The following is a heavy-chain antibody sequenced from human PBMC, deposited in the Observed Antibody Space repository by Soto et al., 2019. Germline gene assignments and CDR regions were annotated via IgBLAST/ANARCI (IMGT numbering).Heavy chain of an antibody. CDR2: IYHSGST. J-gene: IGHJ6*02. CDR3: AREGGYDSSYYYYGMDV. D-gene: IGHD5-12*01. Sequence: PSETLSLTCAVSGYSISSGYYWGWIRQPPGKGLEWIGSIYHSGSTYYNPSLKSRVTISVDTSKNQFSLKLSSVTAADTAVYYCAREGGYDSSYYYYGMDVWGQGTTVTVSS. V-gene: IGHV4-38-2*02. CDR1: GYSISSGYY.